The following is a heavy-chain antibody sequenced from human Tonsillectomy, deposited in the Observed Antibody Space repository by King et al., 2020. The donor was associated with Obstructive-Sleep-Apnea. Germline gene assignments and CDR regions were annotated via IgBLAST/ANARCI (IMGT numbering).Heavy chain of an antibody. Sequence: QLQESGPGLVKPSETLSLTCTVSGGSISSSSYYWGWIRQPPGKGLEWIGSIYYSGSTYYNPSLKSRVTISVDTSKNQFSLKLSSVTAADTAVYYCARDTLWFGESTFFDYWGQGTLVTVSS. D-gene: IGHD3-10*01. CDR1: GGSISSSSYY. CDR2: IYYSGST. V-gene: IGHV4-39*07. J-gene: IGHJ4*02. CDR3: ARDTLWFGESTFFDY.